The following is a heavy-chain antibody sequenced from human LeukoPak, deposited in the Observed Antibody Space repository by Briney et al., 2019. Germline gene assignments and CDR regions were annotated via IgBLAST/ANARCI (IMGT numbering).Heavy chain of an antibody. CDR2: SYYSGST. V-gene: IGHV4-30-4*01. J-gene: IGHJ4*02. CDR3: ARANTSYDLLTGSRSPPHHIDF. Sequence: SQTLSLTCTVSGGSISSADYYWSWIRPPPGKGLEWIGNSYYSGSTYYIPSLRSRVTISLATTMNPFSLKLTSVNAADTAVYYCARANTSYDLLTGSRSPPHHIDFGGQGTLVTVS. CDR1: GGSISSADYY. D-gene: IGHD3-9*01.